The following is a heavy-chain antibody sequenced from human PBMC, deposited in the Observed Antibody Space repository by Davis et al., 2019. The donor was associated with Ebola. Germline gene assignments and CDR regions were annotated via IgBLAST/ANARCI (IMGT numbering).Heavy chain of an antibody. CDR1: GDSVSGKNGA. CDR2: TYYSSKWYD. D-gene: IGHD5-12*01. CDR3: ARGWLRSAFDQ. V-gene: IGHV6-1*01. J-gene: IGHJ4*02. Sequence: PSETLSLTCAISGDSVSGKNGAWNWIRQSPSRGLEWLGRTYYSSKWYDGYAESVKSRINISPDTAKNQLSLHLDSVTPEDTAVYYCARGWLRSAFDQWGQGTLVTVSS.